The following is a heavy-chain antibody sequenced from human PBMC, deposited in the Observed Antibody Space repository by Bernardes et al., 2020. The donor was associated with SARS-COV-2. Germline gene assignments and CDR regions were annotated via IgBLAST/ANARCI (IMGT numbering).Heavy chain of an antibody. Sequence: VGSLLLSCAASGFTFRSSAMSWVRQAPGPGLAWVSAISGSGGSTYYADSVKGRFTISRDNSKNTLYLQMNSLRAEDTAVYYCAKAVTDIVVVPAASTGMDVWGQGTMVTVSS. J-gene: IGHJ6*02. CDR3: AKAVTDIVVVPAASTGMDV. D-gene: IGHD2-2*01. V-gene: IGHV3-23*01. CDR1: GFTFRSSA. CDR2: ISGSGGST.